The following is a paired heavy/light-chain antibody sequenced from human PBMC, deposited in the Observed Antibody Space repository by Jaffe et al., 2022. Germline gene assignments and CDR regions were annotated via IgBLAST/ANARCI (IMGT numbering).Light chain of an antibody. J-gene: IGLJ7*01. Sequence: SYELTQPPSVSVSPGQTARITCSGDALPKQYAYWYQQKPGQAPVLVIYKDSERPSGIPERFSGSSSGTTVTLTISGVQAEDEADYYCQSADSSGTYAVFGGGTQLTVL. CDR3: QSADSSGTYAV. V-gene: IGLV3-25*03. CDR1: ALPKQY. CDR2: KDS.
Heavy chain of an antibody. CDR2: ISGSGGST. Sequence: EVQLLESGGGLVQPGGSLRLSCAASGFTFSSYAMSWVRQAPGKGLEWVSAISGSGGSTYYADSVKGRFTISRDNSKNTLYLQMNSLRAEDTAVYYCAKNYADGYSSSWYSDWYFDLWGRGTLVTVSS. CDR1: GFTFSSYA. J-gene: IGHJ2*01. V-gene: IGHV3-23*01. CDR3: AKNYADGYSSSWYSDWYFDL. D-gene: IGHD6-13*01.